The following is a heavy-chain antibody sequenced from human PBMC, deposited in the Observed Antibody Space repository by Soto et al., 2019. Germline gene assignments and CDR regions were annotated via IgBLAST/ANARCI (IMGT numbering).Heavy chain of an antibody. Sequence: SETLSLTCTVSGGSISSGDYYWSWIRQAPGKGLEWIAYIYYTASTDYNPALKSRATISVDTSKNQFSLRLTSVTTADRALYYCARGVQYSWFDPWDQGTLVTVSS. V-gene: IGHV4-61*08. D-gene: IGHD3-9*01. CDR1: GGSISSGDYY. CDR3: ARGVQYSWFDP. CDR2: IYYTAST. J-gene: IGHJ5*02.